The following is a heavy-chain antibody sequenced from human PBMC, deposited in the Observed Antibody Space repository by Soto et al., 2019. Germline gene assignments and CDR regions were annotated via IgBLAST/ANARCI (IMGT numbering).Heavy chain of an antibody. CDR3: ASRDPGTSVDY. D-gene: IGHD1-7*01. J-gene: IGHJ4*02. CDR1: GGSFTSNNW. Sequence: SETLSLTCAVSGGSFTSNNWWTWVRQPPGQGLEWIGEIYRTVSTNYNPSLKSRVTISLDKSENQFSLKVTSLTAADTAVYYCASRDPGTSVDYWGTGTLVTV. CDR2: IYRTVST. V-gene: IGHV4-4*02.